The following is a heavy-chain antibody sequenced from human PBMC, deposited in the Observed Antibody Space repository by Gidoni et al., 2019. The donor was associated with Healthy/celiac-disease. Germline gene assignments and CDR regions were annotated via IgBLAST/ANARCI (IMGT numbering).Heavy chain of an antibody. CDR1: VSTFTGYY. CDR2: INPNRGGT. J-gene: IGHJ4*02. CDR3: ARVVMVAGAGCFDY. Sequence: QVQLVQSGAEVKKPVASVQVSCQASVSTFTGYYMHWVRQAPGQGLEWMGWINPNRGGTNYAQKLQGRVTMTRDTSISTAYMELSRLRSDDTAVYYCARVVMVAGAGCFDYWGQGTLVTVSS. D-gene: IGHD2-15*01. V-gene: IGHV1-2*02.